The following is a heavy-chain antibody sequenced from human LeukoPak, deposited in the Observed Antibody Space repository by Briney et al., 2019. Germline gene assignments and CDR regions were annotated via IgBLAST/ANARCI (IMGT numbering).Heavy chain of an antibody. Sequence: SGTLSLTCGVSGGSISPTNWGSWGRQPPGQGLEWIGEISLSGLTNYSPSLNSRVTISLDKPKNQLSLNLSSVTAADTAVYPCSRENGAFPPFRLGGQSTLVRVPS. D-gene: IGHD2-8*01. CDR3: SRENGAFPPFRL. V-gene: IGHV4-4*02. CDR2: ISLSGLT. CDR1: GGSISPTNW. J-gene: IGHJ1*01.